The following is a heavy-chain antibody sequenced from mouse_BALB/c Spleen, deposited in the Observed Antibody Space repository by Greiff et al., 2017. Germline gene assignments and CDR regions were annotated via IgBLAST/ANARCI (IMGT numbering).Heavy chain of an antibody. J-gene: IGHJ2*01. CDR2: ISTYYGDA. D-gene: IGHD1-1*01. V-gene: IGHV1S137*01. CDR3: ARSVVPGHFDY. CDR1: GYTFTDYA. Sequence: VHLVESGAELVRPGVSVKISCKGSGYTFTDYAMHWVKQSHAKSLEWIGVISTYYGDASYNQKFKGKATMTVDKSSSTAYMELARLTSEDSAIYYCARSVVPGHFDYWGQGTTLTVSS.